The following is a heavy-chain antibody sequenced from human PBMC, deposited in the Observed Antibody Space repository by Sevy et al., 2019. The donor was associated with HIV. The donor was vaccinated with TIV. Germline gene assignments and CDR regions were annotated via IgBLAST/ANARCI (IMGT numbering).Heavy chain of an antibody. J-gene: IGHJ5*02. CDR3: TRAPPVRSGDDSLNWFDP. CDR2: IHSSGTT. Sequence: SETLSLTCTVSSGSISSYYWSWIRQPPGMGLEYIGYIHSSGTTNYNPSLKSRVTISVDTSKNQFSLNLSSVTAADTAVYYCTRAPPVRSGDDSLNWFDPWGQGTLVTVSS. CDR1: SGSISSYY. D-gene: IGHD5-12*01. V-gene: IGHV4-59*01.